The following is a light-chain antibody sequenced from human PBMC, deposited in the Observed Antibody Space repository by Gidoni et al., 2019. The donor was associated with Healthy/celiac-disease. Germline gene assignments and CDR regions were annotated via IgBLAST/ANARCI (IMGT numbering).Light chain of an antibody. J-gene: IGLJ2*01. V-gene: IGLV2-14*01. CDR1: SRDVGGYNY. CDR3: SSYTSSSTLV. CDR2: EVS. Sequence: QSALTQPASVSGSPGQPITISCTGTSRDVGGYNYVSWYQQHPGKAPKLMIYEVSNRPSGVSNRFSGSKSGNTASLTISGRQAEDEADYYCSSYTSSSTLVFGGGTKLTVL.